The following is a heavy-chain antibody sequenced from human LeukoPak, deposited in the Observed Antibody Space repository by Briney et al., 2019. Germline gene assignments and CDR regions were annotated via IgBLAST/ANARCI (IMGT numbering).Heavy chain of an antibody. J-gene: IGHJ3*02. CDR3: ASTPRYYGSGSYSEAFDI. D-gene: IGHD3-10*01. Sequence: GASVKVSCKASGYTFTSYYMHWVRQAPGQGLEWMGIINPSGGSTGYAQKFQGRVTITADESTSTAYMELSSLRSEDTAVYYCASTPRYYGSGSYSEAFDIWGQGTMVTVSS. V-gene: IGHV1-46*01. CDR1: GYTFTSYY. CDR2: INPSGGST.